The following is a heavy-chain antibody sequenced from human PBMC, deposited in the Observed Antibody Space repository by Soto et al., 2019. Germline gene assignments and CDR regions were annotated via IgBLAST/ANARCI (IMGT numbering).Heavy chain of an antibody. CDR3: ARDRITRWGRSQKDGLYDY. CDR2: IYYSGST. J-gene: IGHJ4*02. V-gene: IGHV4-61*01. CDR1: GGSVSSGSYY. Sequence: PSETLSLTCTVSGGSVSSGSYYWSWIRHPPGKGLEWIGYIYYSGSTNYNPSLKSRVTISVDTSKNQFSLKLSSVTAADTAVYYCARDRITRWGRSQKDGLYDYWGQGTLVTVSS. D-gene: IGHD2-2*01.